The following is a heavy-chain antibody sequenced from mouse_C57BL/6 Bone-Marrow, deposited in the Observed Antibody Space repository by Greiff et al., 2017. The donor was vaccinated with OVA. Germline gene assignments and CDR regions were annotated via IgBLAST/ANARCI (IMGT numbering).Heavy chain of an antibody. CDR3: ARDASFITTVVAYYFDY. J-gene: IGHJ2*01. V-gene: IGHV7-1*01. D-gene: IGHD1-1*01. CDR1: GFTFSDFY. Sequence: EVKLVESGGGLVQSGRSLRLSCATSGFTFSDFYMEWVRNAPGKGLEWIAASRNKANDYTTEYSASVKGRFIVSRDTSQSILYLQMNALRAEDTAIYYCARDASFITTVVAYYFDYWGQGTTLTVSS. CDR2: SRNKANDYTT.